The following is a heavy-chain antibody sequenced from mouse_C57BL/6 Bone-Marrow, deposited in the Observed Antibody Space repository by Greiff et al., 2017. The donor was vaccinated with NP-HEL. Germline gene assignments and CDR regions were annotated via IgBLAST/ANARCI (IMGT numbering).Heavy chain of an antibody. J-gene: IGHJ3*01. D-gene: IGHD2-3*01. Sequence: QVQLQQPGAELVMPGASVKLSCKASGYTFTSYWMHWVKQRPGQGLEWIGEIDPSDSYTNYNQKFKGKSTLTVDKYSSTAYMQLSSLTSEDSAVYYCARSGDGYYPFAYWGQGTLVTVSA. V-gene: IGHV1-69*01. CDR3: ARSGDGYYPFAY. CDR2: IDPSDSYT. CDR1: GYTFTSYW.